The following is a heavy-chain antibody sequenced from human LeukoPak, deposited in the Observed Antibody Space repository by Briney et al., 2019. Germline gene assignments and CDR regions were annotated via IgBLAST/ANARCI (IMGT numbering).Heavy chain of an antibody. J-gene: IGHJ4*02. CDR1: GYTLTELS. D-gene: IGHD4-17*01. CDR2: FDPEDGET. V-gene: IGHV1-24*01. CDR3: ATYDYGDYERGPFDY. Sequence: ASVKVSCKVSGYTLTELSMHRVRQAPGKGLEWMGGFDPEDGETIYAQKFQGRVTMTEDTSTDTAYMELSSLRSEDTAVYYCATYDYGDYERGPFDYWGQGTLVTVSS.